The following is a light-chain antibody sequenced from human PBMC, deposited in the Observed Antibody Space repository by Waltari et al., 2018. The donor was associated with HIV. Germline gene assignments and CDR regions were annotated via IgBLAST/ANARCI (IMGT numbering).Light chain of an antibody. J-gene: IGLJ1*01. CDR3: QSYDGSLSGTYV. V-gene: IGLV1-40*01. CDR1: RSNIGAGYD. Sequence: QSVLTQPPSVSGAPGQRVTISCTGSRSNIGAGYDVHWYQQVPGTAPNLLINFNNHRPSGVPDRFSASKSGNSASLVITGLQAEDEADYYCQSYDGSLSGTYVFGTGTKVTVL. CDR2: FNN.